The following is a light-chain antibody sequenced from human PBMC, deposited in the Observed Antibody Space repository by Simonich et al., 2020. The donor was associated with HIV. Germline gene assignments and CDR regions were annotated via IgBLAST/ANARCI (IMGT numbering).Light chain of an antibody. CDR3: FSYTTGSTLGV. Sequence: QSVLTQPPSVSGAPGQRVTISCTGSSSNLGAGYDVHWYQQLPGTAPKLLIYANNDRPSGVPDLFSGSKSGNTASLTISGLQTEDEADYYCFSYTTGSTLGVFGGGTQLTVL. CDR2: ANN. CDR1: SSNLGAGYD. J-gene: IGLJ3*02. V-gene: IGLV1-40*01.